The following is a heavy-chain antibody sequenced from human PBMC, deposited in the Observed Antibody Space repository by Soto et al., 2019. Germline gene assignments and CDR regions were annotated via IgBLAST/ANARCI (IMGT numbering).Heavy chain of an antibody. CDR3: ARRGSGSYDDY. Sequence: EVQLLESGGGLVQPGGSLRLSCAASGFTFSSYAMRWVRQAPVKGLEWVSAISGSGGSTYYADSVKGRFTISRDNSKNTLYLQMNSLIAEDTAVYYCARRGSGSYDDYWGQGTLVTVSS. D-gene: IGHD1-26*01. V-gene: IGHV3-23*01. CDR1: GFTFSSYA. CDR2: ISGSGGST. J-gene: IGHJ4*02.